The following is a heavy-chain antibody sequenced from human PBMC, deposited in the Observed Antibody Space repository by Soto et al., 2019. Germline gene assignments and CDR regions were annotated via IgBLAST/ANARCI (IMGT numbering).Heavy chain of an antibody. Sequence: SETLSLTCAVSGGSISSSNWWSWVRQPPGKGLEWIGEIYHSGSTNYNPSLKSRVTISVDTSKNQFSLKLSSVTAADTAVYYCARHAYDFWSGHPNPRYYYGMDVWGQGTTVTVSS. CDR2: IYHSGST. D-gene: IGHD3-3*01. CDR1: GGSISSSNW. V-gene: IGHV4-4*02. J-gene: IGHJ6*02. CDR3: ARHAYDFWSGHPNPRYYYGMDV.